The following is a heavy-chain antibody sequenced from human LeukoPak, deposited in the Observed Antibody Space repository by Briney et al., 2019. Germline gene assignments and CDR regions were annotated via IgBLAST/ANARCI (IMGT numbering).Heavy chain of an antibody. V-gene: IGHV3-23*01. J-gene: IGHJ4*02. D-gene: IGHD6-19*01. CDR2: ISGSGGST. CDR1: GLNFSSRW. CDR3: EYSSGIDY. Sequence: GGSLRLSCAASGLNFSSRWMNWVRQAPGKGLEWVSAISGSGGSTYYADSVKGRFTISRDNSKNTLYLQMNSLRAEDTAVYYCEYSSGIDYWGQGTLVTVSS.